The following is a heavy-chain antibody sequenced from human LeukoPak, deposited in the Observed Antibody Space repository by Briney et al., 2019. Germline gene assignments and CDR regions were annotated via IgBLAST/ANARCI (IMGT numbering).Heavy chain of an antibody. Sequence: PSQTLSLTCTVSGGSISSGGYYWSWIRQHPGKGLEWIGYIYYSGSTYYNPSLKSRVTISVDTSKNQFSLKLSSVTAADTAVYYCARRPYCGGDCYSADYWGQGTLVTVSS. V-gene: IGHV4-31*03. J-gene: IGHJ4*02. CDR3: ARRPYCGGDCYSADY. D-gene: IGHD2-21*02. CDR2: IYYSGST. CDR1: GGSISSGGYY.